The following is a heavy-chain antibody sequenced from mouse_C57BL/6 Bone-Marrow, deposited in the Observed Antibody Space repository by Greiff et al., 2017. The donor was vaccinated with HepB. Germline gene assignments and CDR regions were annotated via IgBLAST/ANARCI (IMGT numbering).Heavy chain of an antibody. D-gene: IGHD2-5*01. V-gene: IGHV1-82*01. CDR2: IYPGDGDT. CDR1: GYAFSSSW. CDR3: ARTRGYSNYPYYFDD. J-gene: IGHJ2*01. Sequence: QVQLQQSGPELVKPGASVKISCKASGYAFSSSWMNWVKQRPGKGLEWIGRIYPGDGDTNYNGKFKGKATLTADKSSSTAYMQLSSLTSEDSAVYFCARTRGYSNYPYYFDDWGQGTTLTVSS.